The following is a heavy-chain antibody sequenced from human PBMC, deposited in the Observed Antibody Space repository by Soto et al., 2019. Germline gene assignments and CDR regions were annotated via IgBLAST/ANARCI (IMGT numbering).Heavy chain of an antibody. CDR3: ARDQYYYDSSGYPRYDAFDI. D-gene: IGHD3-22*01. CDR2: ISSSGSTI. J-gene: IGHJ3*02. CDR1: GFTFSSYE. V-gene: IGHV3-48*03. Sequence: GGSLRLSCAASGFTFSSYEMNWVRQAPGKGLEWVSYISSSGSTIYYADSVKGRFTISRDNAKNSLYLQMNSLRAEDTAVYYCARDQYYYDSSGYPRYDAFDIWGQGTMVTVSS.